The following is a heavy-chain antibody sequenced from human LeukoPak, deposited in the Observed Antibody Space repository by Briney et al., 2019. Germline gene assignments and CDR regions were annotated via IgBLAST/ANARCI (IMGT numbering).Heavy chain of an antibody. CDR3: ARTFRQWLVGGIDY. V-gene: IGHV3-74*01. Sequence: PGGSLRLSCAASGFTFCSYWMHWVREAPGGGLVWVSRINSDGSSTSYADSVKGRFTISRDNAKNTLYLQMNSLRAEDTAVYYCARTFRQWLVGGIDYWGQGTLVTVSS. J-gene: IGHJ4*02. D-gene: IGHD6-19*01. CDR1: GFTFCSYW. CDR2: INSDGSST.